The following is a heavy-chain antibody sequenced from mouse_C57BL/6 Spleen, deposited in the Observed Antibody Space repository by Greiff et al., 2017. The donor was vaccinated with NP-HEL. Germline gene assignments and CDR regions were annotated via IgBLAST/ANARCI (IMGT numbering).Heavy chain of an antibody. V-gene: IGHV1-47*01. CDR3: ARGHYYGSSPYYFDY. J-gene: IGHJ2*01. CDR2: FHPYNDDT. CDR1: GYTFTTYP. Sequence: VMLVESGAELVKPGASVKMSCKASGYTFTTYPIEWMKQNHGKSLEWIGNFHPYNDDTKYNEKFKGKATLTVEKSSSTVYLELSRLTSDDSAVYYCARGHYYGSSPYYFDYWGQGTTLTVSS. D-gene: IGHD1-1*01.